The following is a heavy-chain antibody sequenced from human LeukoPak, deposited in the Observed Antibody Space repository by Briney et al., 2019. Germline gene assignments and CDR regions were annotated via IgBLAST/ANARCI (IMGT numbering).Heavy chain of an antibody. CDR3: AREREDSSGWYGFYP. V-gene: IGHV1-18*04. CDR2: ISAHNGNT. D-gene: IGHD6-19*01. J-gene: IGHJ5*02. CDR1: GYTFTSYG. Sequence: GASVKVSCKASGYTFTSYGISWVRQAPGQGLEWMGWISAHNGNTNYAQKLQGRVTMTTDTSTSTAYMELRSLRSDDTAVYYCAREREDSSGWYGFYPWGQGTLVTVSS.